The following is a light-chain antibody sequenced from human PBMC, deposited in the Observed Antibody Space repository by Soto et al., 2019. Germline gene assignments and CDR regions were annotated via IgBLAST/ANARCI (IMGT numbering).Light chain of an antibody. V-gene: IGLV2-11*01. Sequence: QSALTQPRSVSGSPGQSVTISCTGISSDVGGYNDVSWYQQHPGKAPKLMIYDVTKRPSGVPDRFSGSKSGNTASLTISGLQAEDEADYYCCSYAGSYTYVFGIGTKLTV. J-gene: IGLJ1*01. CDR2: DVT. CDR3: CSYAGSYTYV. CDR1: SSDVGGYND.